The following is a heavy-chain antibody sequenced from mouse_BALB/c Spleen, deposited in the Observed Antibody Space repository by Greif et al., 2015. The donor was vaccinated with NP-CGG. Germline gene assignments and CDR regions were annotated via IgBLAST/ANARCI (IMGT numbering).Heavy chain of an antibody. D-gene: IGHD2-1*01. Sequence: ESGPGLVKPSQSLSLTCSVTGYSITSGYYWNWIRQFPGNKLEWMGYISYDGSNNYNPSLKNRISITRDTSKNQFFLKLNSVTTEDTVTYYCARDGNYCWFAYWGQGTLVTVSA. J-gene: IGHJ3*01. CDR3: ARDGNYCWFAY. CDR2: ISYDGSN. V-gene: IGHV3-6*02. CDR1: GYSITSGYY.